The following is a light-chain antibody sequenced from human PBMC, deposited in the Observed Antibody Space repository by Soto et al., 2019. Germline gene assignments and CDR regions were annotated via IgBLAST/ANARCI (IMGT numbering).Light chain of an antibody. CDR2: SDN. Sequence: QSVLTQPPSASGTPGQRVTMSCSGSSSNIVSYSVSWYLHLPGTAPKLLIYSDNQRPSGVPDRFSGSKSGTSASLAISGLDSDDEADYYCASGDDSLNGPVFGGGTKLTVL. J-gene: IGLJ3*02. V-gene: IGLV1-44*01. CDR3: ASGDDSLNGPV. CDR1: SSNIVSYS.